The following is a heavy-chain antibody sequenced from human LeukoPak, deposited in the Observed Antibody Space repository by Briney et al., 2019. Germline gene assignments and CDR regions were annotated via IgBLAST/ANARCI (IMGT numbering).Heavy chain of an antibody. CDR1: GGSISSYY. D-gene: IGHD4-17*01. CDR2: IYYSGST. Sequence: PSETLSLTCTVSGGSISSYYWSWIRQPPGKGLEWIGYIYYSGSTNYNPSLKSRVTISVDTSKNQFSLKLSSVTAADTAVYYCARVTTVTTHYYGMDVWGQGTTVTVSS. V-gene: IGHV4-59*01. J-gene: IGHJ6*02. CDR3: ARVTTVTTHYYGMDV.